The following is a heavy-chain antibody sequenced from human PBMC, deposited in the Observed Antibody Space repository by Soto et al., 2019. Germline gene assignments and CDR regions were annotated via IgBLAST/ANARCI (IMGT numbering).Heavy chain of an antibody. CDR2: VSVSGETT. Sequence: EVQLLESGGGLLQPGGSLRLSCAASGFTFSSHAMTWVRQAPGKGLEWVSTVSVSGETTYYADSVKGRFSISRDNSKHTVYLQINSLRVEDTAVYYCAKDRGADGYYHGMDVWGQGTTVTVSS. CDR1: GFTFSSHA. J-gene: IGHJ6*02. D-gene: IGHD1-26*01. V-gene: IGHV3-23*01. CDR3: AKDRGADGYYHGMDV.